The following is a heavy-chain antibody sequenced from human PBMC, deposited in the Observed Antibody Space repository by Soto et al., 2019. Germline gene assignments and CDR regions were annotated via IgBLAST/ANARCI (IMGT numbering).Heavy chain of an antibody. Sequence: PGGSLRLSCAASGFTFSCYAMSWVRQAPGKGLEWVSAISGSGGSTYYADSVKGRFTISRDNSKNTLYLQMNSLRAEDTAVYYCAKDHMVRGVILWFDPWGQGTLVTVSS. CDR3: AKDHMVRGVILWFDP. CDR2: ISGSGGST. J-gene: IGHJ5*02. CDR1: GFTFSCYA. V-gene: IGHV3-23*01. D-gene: IGHD3-10*01.